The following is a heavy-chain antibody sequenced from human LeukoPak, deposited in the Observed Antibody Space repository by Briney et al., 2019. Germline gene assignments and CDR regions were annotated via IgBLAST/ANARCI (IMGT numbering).Heavy chain of an antibody. CDR1: GFTFSNYV. CDR2: ISYDGRIQ. CDR3: ARTYQPWDAFDV. V-gene: IGHV3-30*04. Sequence: PGGSLRLSCAASGFTFSNYVMLWVRQAPGKGLEWVTLISYDGRIQYSADSVKGRFTISRDNSKNTLSLQMNSLRAEDTAIYYCARTYQPWDAFDVWGQGTLVTVSS. D-gene: IGHD2-2*01. J-gene: IGHJ3*01.